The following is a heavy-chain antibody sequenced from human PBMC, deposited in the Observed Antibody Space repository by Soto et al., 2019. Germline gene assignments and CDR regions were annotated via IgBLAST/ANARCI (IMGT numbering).Heavy chain of an antibody. CDR3: VRAPGTFDSGGQIGADY. V-gene: IGHV3-23*01. CDR1: GFTFSGHA. Sequence: EVQVLESGGGLVQPGGSLRLSCAASGFTFSGHAMSWVRQAPGKGLEWVSSVSGNGGGTYYVDSVKGRFTISRDSSKNTVYLQMDSLRPEDTAIYYCVRAPGTFDSGGQIGADYWGQGSLVTVSS. D-gene: IGHD4-17*01. J-gene: IGHJ4*02. CDR2: VSGNGGGT.